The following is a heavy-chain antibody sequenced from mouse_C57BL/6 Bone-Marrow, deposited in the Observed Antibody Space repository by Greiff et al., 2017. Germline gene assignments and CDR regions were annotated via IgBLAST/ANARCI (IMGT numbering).Heavy chain of an antibody. Sequence: VQLQQSGPGLVKPSQSLSLTCSVTGYSITSGYYWNWIRQFPGNKLEWMGYISYDGSNNYNPSLKNRISITRDTSKNQFFLKLNSVTTEDTATYYCARFWLLNYYAMDYWGQGTSVTVSS. J-gene: IGHJ4*01. CDR3: ARFWLLNYYAMDY. V-gene: IGHV3-6*01. CDR1: GYSITSGYY. CDR2: ISYDGSN. D-gene: IGHD2-3*01.